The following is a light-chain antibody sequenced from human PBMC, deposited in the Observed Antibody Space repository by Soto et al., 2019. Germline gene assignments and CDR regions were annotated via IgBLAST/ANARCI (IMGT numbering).Light chain of an antibody. Sequence: SYELTQPPSVSVSPGQTARIACSGDALPKQYAYWYQQKPGQAPVLLIYKDKERPSGIPERFSGSSSGTTVTLTIGGVQAEDEADYYCQSSYRGDTYWVFGRGTKLTVL. J-gene: IGLJ3*02. V-gene: IGLV3-25*02. CDR2: KDK. CDR1: ALPKQY. CDR3: QSSYRGDTYWV.